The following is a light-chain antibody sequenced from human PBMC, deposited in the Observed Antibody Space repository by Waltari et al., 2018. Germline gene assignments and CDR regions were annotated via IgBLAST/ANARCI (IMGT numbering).Light chain of an antibody. CDR1: QSISNY. CDR2: KAS. CDR3: QQYNTYSS. Sequence: DLQMTQSPSTLSASVGDRVIITCRASQSISNYLAWYQQKPGKAPNLLIYKASILKSGVSSRFSGSGSGTQFTLTISSLQPGDFATYFCQQYNTYSSFGQGTKLEIK. V-gene: IGKV1-5*03. J-gene: IGKJ2*01.